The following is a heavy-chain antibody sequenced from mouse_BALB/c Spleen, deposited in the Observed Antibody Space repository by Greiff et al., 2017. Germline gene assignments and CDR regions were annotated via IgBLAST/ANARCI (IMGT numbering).Heavy chain of an antibody. CDR2: INPGSGGT. CDR3: AREYAMDY. CDR1: GYAFTNYL. Sequence: QVQLQQSGAELVRPGTSVKVSCKASGYAFTNYLLELVKQRPGQGLEWIGVINPGSGGTHYNEKFKGKATLTADKSSSTAYMQLSSLTSDDSAVYFCAREYAMDYWGQGTSVTVAS. J-gene: IGHJ4*01. V-gene: IGHV1-54*01.